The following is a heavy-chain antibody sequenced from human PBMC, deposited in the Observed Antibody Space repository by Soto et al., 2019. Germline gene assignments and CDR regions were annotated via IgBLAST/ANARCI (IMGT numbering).Heavy chain of an antibody. CDR3: ARGDRSSRLSWFDP. J-gene: IGHJ5*02. CDR2: IILTLGIA. CDR1: GGTFSSYT. V-gene: IGHV1-69*02. Sequence: QVQLVQSGAEVKKPGSSVKVSCKASGGTFSSYTISWERQAPGQGLGWMGRIILTLGIANNAQKFQGRVTITADKSTSTAYMEMSSLRSEDTAVYYGARGDRSSRLSWFDPWGQGTLVTVSS. D-gene: IGHD6-6*01.